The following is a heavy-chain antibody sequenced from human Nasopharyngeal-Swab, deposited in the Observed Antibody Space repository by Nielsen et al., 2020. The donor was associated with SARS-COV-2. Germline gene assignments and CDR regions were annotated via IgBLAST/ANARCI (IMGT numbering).Heavy chain of an antibody. Sequence: SCAVSGGSISSGGYSWSWIRQPPGKGLEWIGYIYHSGSTYYNPSLKSRVTISVDRSKNQFSLKLSSVTAADTAVYYCARGSMGSGSYADYWGQGTLVTVSS. CDR3: ARGSMGSGSYADY. V-gene: IGHV4-30-2*01. CDR2: IYHSGST. CDR1: GGSISSGGYS. D-gene: IGHD1-26*01. J-gene: IGHJ4*02.